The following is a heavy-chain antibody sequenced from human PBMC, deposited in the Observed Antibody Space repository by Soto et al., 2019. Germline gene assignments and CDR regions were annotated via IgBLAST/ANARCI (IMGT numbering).Heavy chain of an antibody. V-gene: IGHV6-1*01. J-gene: IGHJ6*02. D-gene: IGHD1-7*01. Sequence: SQTLPLTCAISGDSVPSNSAAWNWIRQSPSRGLEWLGRTYYRSKWYNDYAVSVKSRITINPDTSKNQFSLQLNSVTPEDTAVYYCARVNWNLGYYGMDVWGQGTTVTVSS. CDR1: GDSVPSNSAA. CDR2: TYYRSKWYN. CDR3: ARVNWNLGYYGMDV.